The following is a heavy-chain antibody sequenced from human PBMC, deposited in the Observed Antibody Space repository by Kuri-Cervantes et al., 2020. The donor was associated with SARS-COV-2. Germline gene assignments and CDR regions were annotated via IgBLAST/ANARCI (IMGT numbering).Heavy chain of an antibody. D-gene: IGHD3-3*01. CDR2: IWYDGSNK. Sequence: LSLTCAASGFTFSSYGMHWVRQAPGKGLEWVAVIWYDGSNKYYADSVKGRFTISRDNSKNTLYLQMNSLRAEDTAVYYCARDRYDFWSGLGYYYYGMDVWGQGTTVTVSS. CDR3: ARDRYDFWSGLGYYYYGMDV. J-gene: IGHJ6*02. V-gene: IGHV3-33*08. CDR1: GFTFSSYG.